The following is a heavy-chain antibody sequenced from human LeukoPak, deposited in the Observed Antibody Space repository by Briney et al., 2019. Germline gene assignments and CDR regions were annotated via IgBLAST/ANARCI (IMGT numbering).Heavy chain of an antibody. J-gene: IGHJ5*02. CDR1: GYTFTSYY. V-gene: IGHV1-46*01. Sequence: GASVKVSCKASGYTFTSYYMHWVRQATGQGLEWMGLINPSGGSTSYAQKFQGRVTMTRDTSTSTVYMELSSLRSEDTAVYYCARDNSRDFMEDHNWFDPWGQGTLVTVSS. D-gene: IGHD4-23*01. CDR2: INPSGGST. CDR3: ARDNSRDFMEDHNWFDP.